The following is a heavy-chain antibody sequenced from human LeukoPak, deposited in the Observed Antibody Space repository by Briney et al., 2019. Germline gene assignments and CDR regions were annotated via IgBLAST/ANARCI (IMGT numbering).Heavy chain of an antibody. CDR2: IKQDGSEI. J-gene: IGHJ3*02. D-gene: IGHD1-26*01. V-gene: IGHV3-7*01. CDR3: AREGLVGATYPTMVDAFDI. CDR1: GFTFSSNW. Sequence: PGGSLRLSCAASGFTFSSNWMSWVRQAPGKGLERVGNIKQDGSEIYYVDSVKGRFTISRDNAKNSLYLQMNSLRAEDTAVYYCAREGLVGATYPTMVDAFDIWGQGTMVTVSS.